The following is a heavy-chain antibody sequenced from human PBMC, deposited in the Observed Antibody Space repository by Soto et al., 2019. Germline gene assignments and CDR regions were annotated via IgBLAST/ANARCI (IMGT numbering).Heavy chain of an antibody. D-gene: IGHD2-2*03. J-gene: IGHJ6*02. CDR2: ISYDGITK. CDR3: AKGLDIVLVPGTIGPYYYYGVDV. CDR1: GFTFSSYG. V-gene: IGHV3-30*18. Sequence: VQLVESGGGVVQPGRSLRLSCAASGFTFSSYGMNWVRQAPGKGLEWVALISYDGITKYYADSVKGRFTIFRDNAKNTQYLQMNSLRPEDTAVYYCAKGLDIVLVPGTIGPYYYYGVDVWGQGTTVTVSS.